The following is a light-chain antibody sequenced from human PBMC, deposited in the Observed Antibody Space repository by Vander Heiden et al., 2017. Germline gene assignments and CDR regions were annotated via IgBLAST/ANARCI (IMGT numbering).Light chain of an antibody. Sequence: QSALTQPASVPGSPGQSITRSCTGTSSDVGGHNYASWYQQHPGKAPKLMIYDVSNRPSGVSNRFSGSKSGNTASLTISGLQAEDEADYYCSSYTSSSTLVFGGGTKLTVL. CDR1: SSDVGGHNY. CDR2: DVS. CDR3: SSYTSSSTLV. V-gene: IGLV2-14*01. J-gene: IGLJ2*01.